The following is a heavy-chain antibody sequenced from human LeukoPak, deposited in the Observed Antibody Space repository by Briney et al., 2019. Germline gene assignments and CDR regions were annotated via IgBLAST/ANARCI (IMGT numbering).Heavy chain of an antibody. J-gene: IGHJ6*04. D-gene: IGHD3-10*01. V-gene: IGHV4-34*01. CDR2: INHSGST. Sequence: SETLSLTSAVYGGSFSGYYWSWIRQPPGKGLEWIGEINHSGSTNYNPSLKSRVTISVDTSKNQISLKLSSVTAADTAVYYCARSAQVRYGMDVWGKGTTVTVSS. CDR3: ARSAQVRYGMDV. CDR1: GGSFSGYY.